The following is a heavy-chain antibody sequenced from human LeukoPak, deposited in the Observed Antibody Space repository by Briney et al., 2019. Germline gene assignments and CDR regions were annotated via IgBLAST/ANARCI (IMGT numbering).Heavy chain of an antibody. D-gene: IGHD2-2*01. CDR2: IYTSGST. Sequence: SETLSLTCTVSSGSISSGSYYWSWIRQPAGKGLEWIGRIYTSGSTNYDPSLKSRVTISVDTSKNQFSLKLSSVTAADTAVYYCARASAAAPFDYWGQGTLVTVSS. CDR3: ARASAAAPFDY. J-gene: IGHJ4*02. V-gene: IGHV4-61*02. CDR1: SGSISSGSYY.